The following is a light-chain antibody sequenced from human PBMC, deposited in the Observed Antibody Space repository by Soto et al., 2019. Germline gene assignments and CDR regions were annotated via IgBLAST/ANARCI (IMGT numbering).Light chain of an antibody. CDR3: LQLGDSQWT. V-gene: IGKV3-20*01. Sequence: FVLTQSPGTLSLSRGERATLSCRASQSVHSANLSWYQQNLGQAPRLLIYHASTRATGIPDRFSGSVSGTDLTLTISRLEPEDFAVHYCLQLGDSQWTFGKRTKVDI. CDR1: QSVHSAN. J-gene: IGKJ1*01. CDR2: HAS.